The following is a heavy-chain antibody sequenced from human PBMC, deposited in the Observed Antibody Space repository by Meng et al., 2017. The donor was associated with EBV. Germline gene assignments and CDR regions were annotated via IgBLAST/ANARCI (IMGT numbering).Heavy chain of an antibody. V-gene: IGHV4-59*08. CDR1: GDSIIDYY. Sequence: VPLPGSGPGPVKPSETLSLPCTVSGDSIIDYYWSWIRQPPGKGLEWIGYIHYSGSTYYNPSLKSRITISVDMSRNQFSLRLTSVTSADMAVYYCARVNSDCGGVMCYKGWFDPWGQGTLVTVSS. CDR3: ARVNSDCGGVMCYKGWFDP. D-gene: IGHD2-21*01. CDR2: IHYSGST. J-gene: IGHJ5*02.